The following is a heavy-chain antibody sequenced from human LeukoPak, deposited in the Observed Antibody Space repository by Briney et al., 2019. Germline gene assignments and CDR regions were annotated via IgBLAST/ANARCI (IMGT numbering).Heavy chain of an antibody. D-gene: IGHD3-22*01. CDR2: ISYDGSNK. V-gene: IGHV3-30*03. CDR3: ARDYYDSRGYYGDPP. J-gene: IGHJ4*02. Sequence: MXWXXXXPGKGLEWVAVISYDGSNKNYAESVKGRFTISRDNSQNTLYLQMNCLGPEDTAVYHCARDYYDSRGYYGDPPWGQGTLVTVSS.